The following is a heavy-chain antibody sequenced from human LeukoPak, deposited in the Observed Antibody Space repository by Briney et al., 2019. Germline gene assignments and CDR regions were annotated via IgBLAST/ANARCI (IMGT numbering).Heavy chain of an antibody. CDR2: ISGSGGST. CDR3: AKDPTYYDFFGLFDY. CDR1: GFTFSSYA. J-gene: IGHJ4*02. D-gene: IGHD3-3*01. V-gene: IGHV3-23*01. Sequence: GGSLRLSCAASGFTFSSYAMSWVRQAPGKGLEWVSAISGSGGSTYYADSVKGRFTISRDNSKNTLYLQMNSLRAEDTAVYYCAKDPTYYDFFGLFDYWGQGTLVTVSS.